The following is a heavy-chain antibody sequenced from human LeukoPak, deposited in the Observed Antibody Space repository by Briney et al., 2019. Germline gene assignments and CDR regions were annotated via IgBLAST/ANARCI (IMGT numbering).Heavy chain of an antibody. J-gene: IGHJ4*02. D-gene: IGHD3-3*01. V-gene: IGHV3-30*05. Sequence: GGSLRLSCVPSAFTSSRTGLHWVRQAPGKGLEWVAVISPDGTKTFYTDSMKGRLTISRDNSNNTLYLQMNSLRVECTALYYGAAGGEEWTNFDHCGEGTLVIVSS. CDR2: ISPDGTKT. CDR1: AFTSSRTG. CDR3: AAGGEEWTNFDH.